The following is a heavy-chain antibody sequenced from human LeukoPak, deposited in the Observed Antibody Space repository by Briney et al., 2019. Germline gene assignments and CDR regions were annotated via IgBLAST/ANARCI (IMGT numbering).Heavy chain of an antibody. CDR1: GFTFSDYY. D-gene: IGHD6-19*01. J-gene: IGHJ4*02. CDR3: ARRSASGWFYFDY. CDR2: ISNGGSTI. V-gene: IGHV3-11*01. Sequence: GGSLRLSCAASGFTFSDYYMSWIRQAPGKGLEWVLYISNGGSTIYYADSVKGRFTISRDNAKNSLYLQMNSLRAEDTAIYYCARRSASGWFYFDYWGQGTLVTVSS.